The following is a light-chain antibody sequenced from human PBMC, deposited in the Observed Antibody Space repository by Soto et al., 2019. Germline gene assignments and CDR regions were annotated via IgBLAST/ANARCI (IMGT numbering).Light chain of an antibody. J-gene: IGKJ2*01. Sequence: DIVMTQSPDSLAVSLGERATINCKSSQSVLYSSNNKNFLAWYQQKPGQPPKLLIYWASTRESGVPDRFSGSWSGTDFPLTISSLQAEDVAVYFCQQYYSLPLTFGQGTKLEIK. CDR3: QQYYSLPLT. CDR1: QSVLYSSNNKNF. V-gene: IGKV4-1*01. CDR2: WAS.